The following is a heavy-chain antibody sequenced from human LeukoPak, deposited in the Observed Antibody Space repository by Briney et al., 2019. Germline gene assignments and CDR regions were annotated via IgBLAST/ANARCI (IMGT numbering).Heavy chain of an antibody. CDR1: GFTVSVNY. Sequence: GGSLRLSCAAFGFTVSVNYMSWVRQAPGKGLECVSVIYSGGNTYYADSVKGRFTISRDNSKNTLYLQMNSLRAEDTAVYYCAKSTLAYCGGDCYSAAFDIWGQGTMVTVSS. J-gene: IGHJ3*02. V-gene: IGHV3-66*01. CDR2: IYSGGNT. D-gene: IGHD2-21*02. CDR3: AKSTLAYCGGDCYSAAFDI.